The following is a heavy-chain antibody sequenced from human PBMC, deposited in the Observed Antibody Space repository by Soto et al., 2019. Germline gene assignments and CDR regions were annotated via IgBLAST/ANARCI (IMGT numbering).Heavy chain of an antibody. J-gene: IGHJ2*01. CDR2: ISYEGSNQ. CDR1: GFSFNDYA. CDR3: ATGVRNVGWNYWHFVC. Sequence: QVQLVESGGGVVQPGRSLRLSCAASGFSFNDYAMHWVRQAPGKGLEWVALISYEGSNQYYAASVKGRFTISRDNSRDTLYLQLNSLRGDDTAVYYCATGVRNVGWNYWHFVCWGRGTLVTVSS. D-gene: IGHD7-27*01. V-gene: IGHV3-30-3*01.